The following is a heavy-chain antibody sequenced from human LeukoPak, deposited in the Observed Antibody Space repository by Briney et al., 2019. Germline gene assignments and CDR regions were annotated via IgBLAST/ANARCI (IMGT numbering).Heavy chain of an antibody. V-gene: IGHV3-43D*03. CDR3: AKDIHIGHGSGWPES. J-gene: IGHJ5*02. CDR1: GFTFGEYG. Sequence: RPGGSLRLSCVGSGFTFGEYGMHWVRQVPGKGLEWVSHITWDGGGTYYAGSVKGRFTISRDNSKNSLYLQMNSLGAEDTALYYCAKDIHIGHGSGWPESWGQGTLVTVSS. CDR2: ITWDGGGT. D-gene: IGHD6-19*01.